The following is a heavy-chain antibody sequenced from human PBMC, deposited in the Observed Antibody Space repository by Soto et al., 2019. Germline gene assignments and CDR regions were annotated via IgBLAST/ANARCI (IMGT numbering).Heavy chain of an antibody. CDR3: ARDLYYHGGAYREFDP. CDR2: INPNSGDT. Sequence: GASVKVSCKASGYTFTDYYMHWVRQAPGQGLEYMGWINPNSGDTNYGQKVQGRVTMTRDTSINTAYMELSGLRSDDTAVYYCARDLYYHGGAYREFDPWGQGTLVTVSS. V-gene: IGHV1-2*02. D-gene: IGHD3-22*01. J-gene: IGHJ5*02. CDR1: GYTFTDYY.